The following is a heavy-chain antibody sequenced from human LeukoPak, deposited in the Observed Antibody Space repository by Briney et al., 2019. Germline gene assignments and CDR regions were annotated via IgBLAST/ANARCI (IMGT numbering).Heavy chain of an antibody. CDR3: AKDTVKVSTIRRVPHYMDV. Sequence: GRSLRLSCAASGFTFSSYAMHWVRQAPGKGLEWVAFIRYDGSIKYYADSVKGRFTISRDNSKNTLYLQMNSLRAEDTAVYYCAKDTVKVSTIRRVPHYMDVWGKGTTVTISS. D-gene: IGHD5/OR15-5a*01. CDR2: IRYDGSIK. CDR1: GFTFSSYA. J-gene: IGHJ6*03. V-gene: IGHV3-30*02.